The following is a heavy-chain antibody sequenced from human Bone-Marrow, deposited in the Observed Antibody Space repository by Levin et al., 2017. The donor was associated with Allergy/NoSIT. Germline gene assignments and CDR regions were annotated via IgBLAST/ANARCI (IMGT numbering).Heavy chain of an antibody. Sequence: GESLKISCAASEFTLSGYGMTWVRQAPGQGLEWVSSIYRDGGTIYYADSVKGRFTTSRDNSRNILYLQMNSLRAEDTAVYHCAKDPNGDYVGAFDTWGQGTVVTVSS. CDR1: EFTLSGYG. D-gene: IGHD4-17*01. CDR2: IYRDGGTI. CDR3: AKDPNGDYVGAFDT. J-gene: IGHJ3*02. V-gene: IGHV3-23*01.